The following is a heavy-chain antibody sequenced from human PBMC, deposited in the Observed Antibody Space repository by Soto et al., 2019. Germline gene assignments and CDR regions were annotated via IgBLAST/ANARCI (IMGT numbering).Heavy chain of an antibody. CDR1: GGTFSSYA. CDR2: IIPIFGTA. D-gene: IGHD6-19*01. J-gene: IGHJ5*02. V-gene: IGHV1-69*06. Sequence: QVQLVQSGAEVKKPGSSVKVSCKASGGTFSSYAISWVRQAPGQGLEWMGGIIPIFGTANYAQKFQGRVTITADKSTSTAYMELSSLRSEDTAVYYFARDGGGGDSGWYEIWFDPWGQGTLVTVSS. CDR3: ARDGGGGDSGWYEIWFDP.